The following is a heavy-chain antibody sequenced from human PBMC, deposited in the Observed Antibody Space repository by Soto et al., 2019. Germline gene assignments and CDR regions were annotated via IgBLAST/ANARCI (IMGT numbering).Heavy chain of an antibody. Sequence: LRLSCAASGFTFSSYAMSWVRQAPGKGLEWVSAISGSGGSTYYADSVKGRFTISRDNSKNTLYLQMNSLRAEDTAVYYCAKVASYYYDSSGYFDYWGQGTLVTVSS. CDR1: GFTFSSYA. V-gene: IGHV3-23*01. J-gene: IGHJ4*02. D-gene: IGHD3-22*01. CDR3: AKVASYYYDSSGYFDY. CDR2: ISGSGGST.